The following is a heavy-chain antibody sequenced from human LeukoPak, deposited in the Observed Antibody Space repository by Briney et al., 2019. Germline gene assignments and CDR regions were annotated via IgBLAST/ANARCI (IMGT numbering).Heavy chain of an antibody. J-gene: IGHJ6*03. CDR2: IRYDGSNK. Sequence: GGSLRLSCAASGFTFSSYGMHWVRQAPGKGLEWVAFIRYDGSNKYYADSVKGRFTISRDNSKNTLYLQMNSLRAEDTAVYYCAKDLAYSLGGYYYYYMDVWGKGTTVTVSS. D-gene: IGHD3-10*01. CDR1: GFTFSSYG. V-gene: IGHV3-30*02. CDR3: AKDLAYSLGGYYYYYMDV.